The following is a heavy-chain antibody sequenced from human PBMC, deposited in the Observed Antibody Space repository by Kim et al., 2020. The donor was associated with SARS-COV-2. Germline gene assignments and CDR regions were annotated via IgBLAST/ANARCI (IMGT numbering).Heavy chain of an antibody. V-gene: IGHV4-59*01. J-gene: IGHJ4*02. CDR1: GGSISSYY. Sequence: SETLSLTCTVSGGSISSYYWSWIRQPPGKGLEWIGYIYYSGSTNYNPSLKSRVTISVDTSKNQFSLKLSSVTAADTAVYYCATIAVDDFDYWGQGTLVTVSS. D-gene: IGHD6-19*01. CDR2: IYYSGST. CDR3: ATIAVDDFDY.